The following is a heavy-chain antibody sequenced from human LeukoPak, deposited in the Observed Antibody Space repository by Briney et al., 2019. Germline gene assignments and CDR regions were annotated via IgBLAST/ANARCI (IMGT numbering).Heavy chain of an antibody. Sequence: GRSLRLSCAASGFTFDDYAMHWVRQAPGKGLGWVSGISWNSGSIGYADSVKGRFTISRDNAKNSLYLQMNSLRAEDTALYYCAKVVGTGTAGYYYYYGMDVWGQGTTVTVSS. CDR1: GFTFDDYA. J-gene: IGHJ6*02. CDR3: AKVVGTGTAGYYYYYGMDV. D-gene: IGHD2-21*02. V-gene: IGHV3-9*01. CDR2: ISWNSGSI.